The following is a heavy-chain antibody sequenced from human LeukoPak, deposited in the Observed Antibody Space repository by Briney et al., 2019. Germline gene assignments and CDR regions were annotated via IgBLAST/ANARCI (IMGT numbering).Heavy chain of an antibody. CDR1: GGSFSGYY. V-gene: IGHV4-34*01. J-gene: IGHJ4*02. D-gene: IGHD2-15*01. CDR2: INHSGST. Sequence: PSETLSLTCAAYGGSFSGYYWSWIRQPPGKGLEWIGEINHSGSTNYNPSLKSRVTISVNTSKNQFSLKLSSVTAADTAVYYCARTVVVAAPYFDYWGQGTLVTVSS. CDR3: ARTVVVAAPYFDY.